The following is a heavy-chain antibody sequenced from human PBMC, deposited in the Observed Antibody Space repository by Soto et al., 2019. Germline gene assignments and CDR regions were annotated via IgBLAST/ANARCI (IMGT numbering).Heavy chain of an antibody. V-gene: IGHV1-18*04. D-gene: IGHD3-22*01. J-gene: IGHJ4*02. CDR1: GYTFTSYG. CDR2: ISAYNGNT. Sequence: GASVKVSCKASGYTFTSYGISWVRQAPGQGLEWMGWISAYNGNTNYAQKLQGRVTMTTDTSTSTAYMELRSLRSDDTAVYYCARDYGWLSHSPQIFDYWGQGTLVTVSS. CDR3: ARDYGWLSHSPQIFDY.